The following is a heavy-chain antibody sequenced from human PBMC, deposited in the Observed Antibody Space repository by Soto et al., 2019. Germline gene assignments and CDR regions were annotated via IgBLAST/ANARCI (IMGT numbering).Heavy chain of an antibody. V-gene: IGHV4-31*03. CDR1: GGSISSGGYY. J-gene: IGHJ5*02. Sequence: QVQLQESGPGLVKPSQTLSLTCTVSGGSISSGGYYWSWIRQHPRKGLEWIGYIYYSGSTYYNPSLKSRVTISVDTSKNQFSLKLSSVTAADTAVYYCARDHTVTNWFDPWGQGTLVTVSS. D-gene: IGHD4-17*01. CDR2: IYYSGST. CDR3: ARDHTVTNWFDP.